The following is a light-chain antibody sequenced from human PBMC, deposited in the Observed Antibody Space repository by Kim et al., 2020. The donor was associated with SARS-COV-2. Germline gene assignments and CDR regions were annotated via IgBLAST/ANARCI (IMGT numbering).Light chain of an antibody. J-gene: IGKJ4*01. Sequence: SVGDKVTVPCRASQGISSYLAWYQQKPGKAPKLLIYGASTLQSGVPSRFRGSGSGTEFTLTISSLQPEDFATYYCQQLNSYPRLTFGGGTKVDIK. CDR3: QQLNSYPRLT. CDR1: QGISSY. V-gene: IGKV1-9*01. CDR2: GAS.